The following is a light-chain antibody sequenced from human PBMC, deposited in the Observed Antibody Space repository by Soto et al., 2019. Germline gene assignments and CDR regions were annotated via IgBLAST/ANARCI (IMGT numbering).Light chain of an antibody. J-gene: IGKJ1*01. CDR3: QQYNNWAPWT. CDR2: GAS. V-gene: IGKV3-15*01. CDR1: QSVSSH. Sequence: EIVLTQSPATLSLSPGEGATVSCRASQSVSSHLAWYQQKRGQAPRLLIYGASTRATGIPARFSGSGSGTEFTLTISSLQSEDFAVYYCQQYNNWAPWTFGQGTKVDIK.